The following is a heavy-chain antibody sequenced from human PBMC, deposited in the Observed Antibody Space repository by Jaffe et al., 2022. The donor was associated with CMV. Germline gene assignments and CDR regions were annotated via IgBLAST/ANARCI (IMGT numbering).Heavy chain of an antibody. D-gene: IGHD2-21*01. CDR2: ISGSGGST. J-gene: IGHJ6*02. Sequence: EVQLLESGGGLVQPGGSLRLSCAASGFTFSSYAMSWVRQAPGKGLEWVSAISGSGGSTYYADSVKGRFTISRDNSKNTLYLQMNSLRAEDTAVYYCAKSQRGSKPSTAYYYYYYGMDVWGQGTTVTVSS. V-gene: IGHV3-23*01. CDR1: GFTFSSYA. CDR3: AKSQRGSKPSTAYYYYYYGMDV.